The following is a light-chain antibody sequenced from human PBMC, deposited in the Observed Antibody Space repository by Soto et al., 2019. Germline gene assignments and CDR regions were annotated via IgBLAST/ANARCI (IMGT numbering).Light chain of an antibody. CDR2: RNN. V-gene: IGLV1-47*01. J-gene: IGLJ3*02. Sequence: QAVVTQPPSASGTPGQRVPISCSGSSSNIGSNYVYWYQQLPGTAPKLLIYRNNQRPSGVPDRFSGSKSGTSASLAISGLRSEDEANYYCAAWDDSLSGVVFGGGTKVTVL. CDR1: SSNIGSNY. CDR3: AAWDDSLSGVV.